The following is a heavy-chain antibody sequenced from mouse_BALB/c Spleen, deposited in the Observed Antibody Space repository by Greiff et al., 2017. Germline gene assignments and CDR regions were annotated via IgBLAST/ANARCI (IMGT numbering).Heavy chain of an antibody. J-gene: IGHJ2*01. Sequence: QVQLQQSGPELVKPGASVKISCKASGYAFSSSWMNWVKQRPGQGLEWIGRIYPGDGDTNYNGKFKGKATLTADKSSSTAYMQLSSLTSVDSAVYFCAREEDGYAPDYWGKGTTLTVSA. D-gene: IGHD2-2*01. V-gene: IGHV1-82*01. CDR2: IYPGDGDT. CDR3: AREEDGYAPDY. CDR1: GYAFSSSW.